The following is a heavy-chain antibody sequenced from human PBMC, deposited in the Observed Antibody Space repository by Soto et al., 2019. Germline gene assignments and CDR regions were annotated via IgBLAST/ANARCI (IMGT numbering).Heavy chain of an antibody. Sequence: GGSLRLSCAASGFTVSSNYMSWVRQAPGKGLEWVSVIYSGGSTYYADSVKGRFTISRDNSKNTPYLQMSSLRADDTAVYYCGKGEYYYDSSGYYPFDYWGQGTLVTVSS. CDR2: IYSGGST. CDR3: GKGEYYYDSSGYYPFDY. D-gene: IGHD3-22*01. V-gene: IGHV3-53*05. CDR1: GFTVSSNY. J-gene: IGHJ4*02.